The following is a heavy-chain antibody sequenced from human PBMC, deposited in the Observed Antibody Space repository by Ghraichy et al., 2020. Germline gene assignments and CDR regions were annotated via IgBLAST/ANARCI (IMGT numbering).Heavy chain of an antibody. Sequence: SVKVSCKASGGTFGSDVINWVRQAPGQGLEGMGGIIPIFGTTNFAQKLQGRVTITADESTSTGYMELSSLRFEDTAVYYCARAGGYCSSASCYKGPHYYGMDVWGQGTRVSVSS. D-gene: IGHD2-2*02. J-gene: IGHJ6*02. CDR3: ARAGGYCSSASCYKGPHYYGMDV. CDR1: GGTFGSDV. V-gene: IGHV1-69*13. CDR2: IIPIFGTT.